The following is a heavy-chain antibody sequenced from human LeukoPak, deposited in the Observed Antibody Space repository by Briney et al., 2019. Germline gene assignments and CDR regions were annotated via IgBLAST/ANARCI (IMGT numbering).Heavy chain of an antibody. J-gene: IGHJ2*01. V-gene: IGHV3-30*14. D-gene: IGHD3-10*01. CDR3: ARGGGTMVRGVIIMTSKGWYFDL. CDR1: GLTFSRYA. CDR2: ISYDGSHY. Sequence: GGSLRLSCAASGLTFSRYAMHWVRQAPGKGLEWVAVISYDGSHYSYADSVKGRFTISRDNSKITLYLQMNSLRAEDTAVYYCARGGGTMVRGVIIMTSKGWYFDLWGRGTLVTVSS.